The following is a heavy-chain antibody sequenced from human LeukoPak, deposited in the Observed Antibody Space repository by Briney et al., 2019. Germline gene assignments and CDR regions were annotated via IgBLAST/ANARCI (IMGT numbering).Heavy chain of an antibody. CDR1: GGSFSGYY. J-gene: IGHJ4*02. Sequence: SETLSLTCAVYGGSFSGYYWSWIRQPAGKGLEWIGRIYTSGSTNYNPSLKGRVTMSVDTSKNQISLKVNSVTAADTAVYYCARESYSSSYLFDFWGQGTLVTVSS. V-gene: IGHV4-4*07. CDR2: IYTSGST. CDR3: ARESYSSSYLFDF. D-gene: IGHD6-6*01.